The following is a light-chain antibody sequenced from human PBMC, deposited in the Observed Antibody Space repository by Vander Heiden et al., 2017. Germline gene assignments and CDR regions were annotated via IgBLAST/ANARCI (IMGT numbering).Light chain of an antibody. CDR3: QQYHTSPPYT. CDR1: QSVTTSY. V-gene: IGKV3-20*01. Sequence: VLTQSPGTLSLSPGGRATLSCRASQSVTTSYLAWYQQKPGQAPRLLIYGASSRATGIPDRFSGSGSGTDFTLTISRLEPEDFAVYYCQQYHTSPPYTFGQGTKLEIK. J-gene: IGKJ2*01. CDR2: GAS.